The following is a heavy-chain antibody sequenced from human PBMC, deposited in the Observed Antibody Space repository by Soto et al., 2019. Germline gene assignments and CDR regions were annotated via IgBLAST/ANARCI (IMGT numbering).Heavy chain of an antibody. V-gene: IGHV3-30-3*01. CDR3: AREGWLRSLDY. Sequence: QVQLVESGGGVVQPGRSLRLSCAASGFTFSSYAMHWVRQAPGKGLEWVAVISYDGSNKYYADSVKGRFTISRDNSKNTLYLQMNSLRAEDTAVYYCAREGWLRSLDYWGQGTLVTVSS. D-gene: IGHD5-12*01. J-gene: IGHJ4*02. CDR2: ISYDGSNK. CDR1: GFTFSSYA.